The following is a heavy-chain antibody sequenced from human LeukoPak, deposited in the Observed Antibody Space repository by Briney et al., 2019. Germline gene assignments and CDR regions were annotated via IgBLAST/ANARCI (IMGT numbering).Heavy chain of an antibody. V-gene: IGHV4-34*01. D-gene: IGHD2-8*01. CDR1: GGSFSGYY. Sequence: SETLSLTCAVYGGSFSGYYWSWIRQPPGKGLEWIGEINHSGSTNYNPSLKSRVTISVDTSKNQCSLKLSSVTAADTAVYYCVRDGIVLDYWGQGTLVTVSS. CDR2: INHSGST. CDR3: VRDGIVLDY. J-gene: IGHJ4*02.